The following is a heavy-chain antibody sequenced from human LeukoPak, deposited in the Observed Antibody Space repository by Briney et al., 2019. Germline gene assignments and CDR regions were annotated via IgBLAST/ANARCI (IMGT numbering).Heavy chain of an antibody. J-gene: IGHJ4*02. CDR2: ITTSNSYT. CDR1: GFTLSDYY. CDR3: ARDRGYCSSTTCYAYYFDY. V-gene: IGHV3-11*05. D-gene: IGHD2-2*01. Sequence: GGSLRLSCAASGFTLSDYYMSWIRQAPGKGLERISYITTSNSYTNYADSVKGRFTISRDNAKNSLYLQMNSLRAEDTAVYYCARDRGYCSSTTCYAYYFDYWAREPWSPSPQ.